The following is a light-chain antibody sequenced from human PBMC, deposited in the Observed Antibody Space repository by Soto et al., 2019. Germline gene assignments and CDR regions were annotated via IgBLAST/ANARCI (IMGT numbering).Light chain of an antibody. Sequence: DIQLTQSPSTLSASVGDRVTITCRASQNIRTWLAWYQQKPGKAPNLLISKASSLEYGVPSRFSGSGSGTEFTLTISSLQPDDFATYYCQQYSLYSQGDIFGQGTKLEIK. J-gene: IGKJ2*01. V-gene: IGKV1-5*03. CDR1: QNIRTW. CDR3: QQYSLYSQGDI. CDR2: KAS.